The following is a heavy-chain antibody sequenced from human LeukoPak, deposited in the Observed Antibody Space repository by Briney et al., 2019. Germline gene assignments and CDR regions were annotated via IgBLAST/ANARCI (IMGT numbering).Heavy chain of an antibody. V-gene: IGHV4-38-2*02. CDR2: VYHSGST. CDR1: GYSISSGYY. CDR3: ARRTLRYDAFDI. D-gene: IGHD2-2*02. J-gene: IGHJ3*02. Sequence: SETLSLTCTVSGYSISSGYYWGWIRQPPGKGLEWIGSVYHSGSTYYNPSLKSRVTISVDTSKNQFSLKLSSVTAADTAVYYCARRTLRYDAFDIWGQGTMVTVSS.